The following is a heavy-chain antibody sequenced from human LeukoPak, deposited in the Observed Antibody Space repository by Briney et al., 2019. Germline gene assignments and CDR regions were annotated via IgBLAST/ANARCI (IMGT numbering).Heavy chain of an antibody. CDR1: GGSISSSTYY. CDR2: IYYSGST. J-gene: IGHJ4*02. V-gene: IGHV4-39*07. Sequence: SETLSLTCSVSGGSISSSTYYWGWIRQPPGKGLEWIGSIYYSGSTYYNPPLKSRVTISVDTSKNQFSLKLTSVTVADTAFYYCARGGIRGYSAFDNLDFWGLGTHVTVSS. D-gene: IGHD5-12*01. CDR3: ARGGIRGYSAFDNLDF.